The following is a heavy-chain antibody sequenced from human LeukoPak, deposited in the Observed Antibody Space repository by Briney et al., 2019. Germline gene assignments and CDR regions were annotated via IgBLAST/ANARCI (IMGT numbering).Heavy chain of an antibody. CDR1: GGSISSGSYY. Sequence: PSQTLSLTCTVSGGSISSGSYYWSWIRQPAGKGLEWIGRIYTSGSTNYNPSLKSRVTISVDTSKNQFSLKLSSVTAADTAVYYCARGCGVRSGGSCYAGDFDYWGQGTLVTVSS. V-gene: IGHV4-61*02. CDR3: ARGCGVRSGGSCYAGDFDY. D-gene: IGHD2-15*01. CDR2: IYTSGST. J-gene: IGHJ4*02.